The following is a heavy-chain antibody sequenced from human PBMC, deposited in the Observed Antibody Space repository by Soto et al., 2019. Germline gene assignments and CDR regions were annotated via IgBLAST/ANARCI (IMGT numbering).Heavy chain of an antibody. D-gene: IGHD2-15*01. J-gene: IGHJ1*01. CDR1: GGSISSGGYY. CDR2: IYYSGST. CDR3: ATVGRIGYCSGGSCYSGYFQH. V-gene: IGHV4-31*03. Sequence: PSETLSLTCTVSGGSISSGGYYWSWIRQHPGKGLEWIGYIYYSGSTYYNPSLKSRVTISVDTSKNQFSLKPSSVTAADTAVYYCATVGRIGYCSGGSCYSGYFQHWGQGTLVTVSA.